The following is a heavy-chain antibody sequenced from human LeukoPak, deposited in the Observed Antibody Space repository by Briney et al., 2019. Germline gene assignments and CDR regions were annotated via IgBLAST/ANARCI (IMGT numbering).Heavy chain of an antibody. CDR1: GGSFSGYY. Sequence: SETLSLTCAVYGGSFSGYYWSWIRQPPGKRLEWIGEINHSGSTNYNPSLKSRVTISVDTSKNQFSLKLSSVTAADTAVYYCARAIHCSGGSCYSFWFDPWGQGTLVTVSS. D-gene: IGHD2-15*01. CDR2: INHSGST. V-gene: IGHV4-34*01. CDR3: ARAIHCSGGSCYSFWFDP. J-gene: IGHJ5*02.